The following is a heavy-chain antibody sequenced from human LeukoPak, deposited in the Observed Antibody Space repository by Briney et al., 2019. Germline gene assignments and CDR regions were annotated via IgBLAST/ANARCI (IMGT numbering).Heavy chain of an antibody. CDR2: IYYSGNS. D-gene: IGHD3/OR15-3a*01. Sequence: SETLSLTCTVSGGSISSSSYYWGWLRQPPGKGLEWLGSIYYSGNSYYNASLKSQVSISIDTPKYQFSLRLTSVTAADTAVYYCARQTGSGLFILPGGQGALVTVSS. CDR1: GGSISSSSYY. V-gene: IGHV4-39*01. CDR3: ARQTGSGLFILP. J-gene: IGHJ4*02.